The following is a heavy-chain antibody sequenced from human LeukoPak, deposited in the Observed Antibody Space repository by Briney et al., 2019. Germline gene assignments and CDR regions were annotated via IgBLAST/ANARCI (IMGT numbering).Heavy chain of an antibody. V-gene: IGHV1-24*01. CDR3: AREWGYSSSSSFLGYNWFDP. CDR1: GYTLTELS. Sequence: ASVKVSCKVSGYTLTELSMHWVRQAPGKGLEWMGGFDPEDGETIYAQKFQGRVTMTEDTSTDTAYMELSSLRSEDTAVYYCAREWGYSSSSSFLGYNWFDPWGQGTLVTVSS. D-gene: IGHD6-6*01. CDR2: FDPEDGET. J-gene: IGHJ5*02.